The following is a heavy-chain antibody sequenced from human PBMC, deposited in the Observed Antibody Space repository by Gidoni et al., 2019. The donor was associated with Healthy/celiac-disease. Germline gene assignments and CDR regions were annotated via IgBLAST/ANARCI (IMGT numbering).Heavy chain of an antibody. CDR1: GGTFSSYA. D-gene: IGHD1-26*01. Sequence: QVQLVQSGAEVKKPGSSVKVSCKASGGTFSSYAISWVRQAPGQGLEWMGGIIPICGTANYAQKVQGRVTITADESTSTAYMELSSLRSEDTAVYYCARGGGSYDFNYYYGMDVWGQGTTVTVSS. J-gene: IGHJ6*02. V-gene: IGHV1-69*01. CDR2: IIPICGTA. CDR3: ARGGGSYDFNYYYGMDV.